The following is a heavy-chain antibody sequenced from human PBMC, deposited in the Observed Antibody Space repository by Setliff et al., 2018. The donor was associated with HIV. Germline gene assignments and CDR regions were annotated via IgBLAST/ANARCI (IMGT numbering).Heavy chain of an antibody. J-gene: IGHJ1*01. Sequence: ASVKVSCKSSGYTFTDYFIHWVRQAPGQGLEWMGWISPDNGNTRISQRFRGSVTMTRDRSINTAYMELSGLTSEDMAIYYCARLGEGEYFQHWGQGTLVTVSS. D-gene: IGHD2-21*01. V-gene: IGHV1-2*02. CDR2: ISPDNGNT. CDR1: GYTFTDYF. CDR3: ARLGEGEYFQH.